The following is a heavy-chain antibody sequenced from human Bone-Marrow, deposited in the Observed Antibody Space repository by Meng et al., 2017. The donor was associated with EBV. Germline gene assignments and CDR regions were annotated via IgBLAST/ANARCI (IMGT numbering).Heavy chain of an antibody. J-gene: IGHJ4*02. CDR2: IIPIFGTA. Sequence: QWRLVQCGGEVERRGSPVKVPCKASGGTFSSYAISWVRQAPGQGLEWMGGIIPIFGTANYAQKFQGRVTITADKSTSTAYMELSSLRSEDTAVYYCARGPYYYDSSGYYRYQFDYWGQGTLVTVSS. CDR3: ARGPYYYDSSGYYRYQFDY. D-gene: IGHD3-22*01. V-gene: IGHV1-69*06. CDR1: GGTFSSYA.